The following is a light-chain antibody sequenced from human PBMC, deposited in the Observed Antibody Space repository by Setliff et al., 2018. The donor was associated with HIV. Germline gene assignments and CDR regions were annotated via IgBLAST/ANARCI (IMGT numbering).Light chain of an antibody. CDR3: CSYTSSTPLYV. Sequence: QSALTQPAPVSGSPGQSITISCTGTSSDVGGYSYVSRYQQHPDKAPKLMIYDVTNRPSGVSNRFSGSKSGNTASLTISGLQAEDEADYYCCSYTSSTPLYVFGTGTKVTVL. V-gene: IGLV2-14*03. J-gene: IGLJ1*01. CDR2: DVT. CDR1: SSDVGGYSY.